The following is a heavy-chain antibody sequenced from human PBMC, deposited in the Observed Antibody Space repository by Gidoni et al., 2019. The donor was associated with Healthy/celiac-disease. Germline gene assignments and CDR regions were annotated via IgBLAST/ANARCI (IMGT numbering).Heavy chain of an antibody. V-gene: IGHV4-59*08. Sequence: QVQLQESGPGLVKPSETLSLTCTVSGGSRSSYYWSWIRQPPGTGLEWIGYIYYSGSTHYNPSLKSRVTISVDTSKNQFSLKLSSVTAADTAVYYCARHDFGWDWFDPWGQGTLVTVSS. J-gene: IGHJ5*02. D-gene: IGHD4-17*01. CDR1: GGSRSSYY. CDR3: ARHDFGWDWFDP. CDR2: IYYSGST.